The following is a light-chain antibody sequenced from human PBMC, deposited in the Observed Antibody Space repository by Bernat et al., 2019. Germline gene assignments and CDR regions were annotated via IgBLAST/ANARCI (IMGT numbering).Light chain of an antibody. V-gene: IGKV1-39*01. CDR3: PQSYNFPRT. CDR1: QTVYNY. CDR2: SVS. Sequence: DIQLTQSPSSLAASVGDTVTIVCRASQTVYNYLNWYQQKPGTAPKLLIYSVSNLQSGVPSRLSGGGSGTDFTLTITNMQSEDFATYYYPQSYNFPRTFGQGTRV. J-gene: IGKJ1*01.